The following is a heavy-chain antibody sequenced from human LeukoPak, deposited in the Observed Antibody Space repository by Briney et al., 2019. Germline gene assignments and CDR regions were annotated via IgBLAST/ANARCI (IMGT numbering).Heavy chain of an antibody. J-gene: IGHJ4*02. Sequence: GGSLRLSCAASGFTFSSYAMSWVRQAPGKGLEWVSAISGSGGSTYYADSVKGRFTISRDNSKNTLYLQMNSLRAEDTAVYYCAKEGSPYCGGDCYKDYWGQGTLVTVSS. D-gene: IGHD2-21*02. CDR3: AKEGSPYCGGDCYKDY. V-gene: IGHV3-23*01. CDR1: GFTFSSYA. CDR2: ISGSGGST.